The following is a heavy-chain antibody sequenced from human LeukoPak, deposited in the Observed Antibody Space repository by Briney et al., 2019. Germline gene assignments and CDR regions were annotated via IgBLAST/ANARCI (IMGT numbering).Heavy chain of an antibody. J-gene: IGHJ5*02. D-gene: IGHD3-3*01. V-gene: IGHV1-24*01. Sequence: ASVKVSCKVSGYTLTELSMHWVRQAPGKGLEWMGGFDPEDGETIYAQKFQGRVTMTEDTSTDTAYMELSSLRSEDTAVYYCATDYYDFWSAKNWFDPWGQGTLVTVSS. CDR1: GYTLTELS. CDR3: ATDYYDFWSAKNWFDP. CDR2: FDPEDGET.